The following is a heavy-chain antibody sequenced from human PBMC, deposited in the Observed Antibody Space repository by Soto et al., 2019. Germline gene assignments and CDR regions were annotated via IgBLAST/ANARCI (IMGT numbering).Heavy chain of an antibody. V-gene: IGHV4-59*01. J-gene: IGHJ4*02. Sequence: QVQLQESGPGLVKPSETLSRTCNVSGGSISSYYWSWVRQSPGKGLEWIGYFYYSGTTNYNPSLKSRVTISIDMSKTHISLTLSSVTASDTAVYYCAALPRYWGQGTLVTGSS. CDR2: FYYSGTT. CDR1: GGSISSYY. CDR3: AALPRY. D-gene: IGHD6-6*01.